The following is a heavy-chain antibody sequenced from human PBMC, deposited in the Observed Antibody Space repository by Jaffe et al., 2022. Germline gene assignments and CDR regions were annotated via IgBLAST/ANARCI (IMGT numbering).Heavy chain of an antibody. Sequence: EVQLVQSGAEVKKPGESLKISCKGSGYSFTSYWIGWVRQMPGKGLEWMGIIYPGDSDTRYSPSFQGQVTISADKSISTAYLQWSSLKASDTAMYYCARSNLCGTDDYDFWSGYPCDWFDPWGQGTLVTVSS. V-gene: IGHV5-51*03. J-gene: IGHJ5*02. CDR2: IYPGDSDT. CDR1: GYSFTSYW. D-gene: IGHD3-3*01. CDR3: ARSNLCGTDDYDFWSGYPCDWFDP.